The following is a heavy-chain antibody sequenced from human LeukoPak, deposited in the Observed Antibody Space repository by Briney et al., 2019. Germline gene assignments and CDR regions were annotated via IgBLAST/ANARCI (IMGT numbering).Heavy chain of an antibody. J-gene: IGHJ4*02. CDR3: ARGGNWNPETPFDY. V-gene: IGHV3-21*01. Sequence: GSLRLSCATSGFTFSSYSMNWVRQAPGKGLEWVSSISSSSSYIYYADSVKGRFTISRDNAEKSLYLQLNSLRADDTAVYYCARGGNWNPETPFDYWGQGTLVTVSS. CDR1: GFTFSSYS. CDR2: ISSSSSYI. D-gene: IGHD1-1*01.